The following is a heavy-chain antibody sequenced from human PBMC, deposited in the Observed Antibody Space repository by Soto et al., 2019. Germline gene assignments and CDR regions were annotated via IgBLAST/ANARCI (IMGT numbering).Heavy chain of an antibody. CDR1: GFTVSSKY. CDR3: ARDDVLCDGGRCYGIPLDV. V-gene: IGHV3-66*01. CDR2: IQSGGTT. Sequence: PGGSLRLSCAASGFTVSSKYMTWVRQAPGKGLDWVSLIQSGGTTYYAVSVKGRFTISRDTSENMLHLQMDSLRVEDTAVYYCARDDVLCDGGRCYGIPLDVWGNGTTVTVSS. D-gene: IGHD2-15*01. J-gene: IGHJ6*04.